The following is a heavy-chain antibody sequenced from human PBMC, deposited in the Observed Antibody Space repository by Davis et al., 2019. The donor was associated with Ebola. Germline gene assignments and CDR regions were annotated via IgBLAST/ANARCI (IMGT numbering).Heavy chain of an antibody. CDR1: GFTFSSYS. CDR3: ARGGSWGLGGKDY. D-gene: IGHD3-10*01. Sequence: GGSLRLSCAASGFTFSSYSMNWVRQAPGKGLEWVSSISSSSSYIYYANSVKGRFTISRDNAKNSLYLQMNSLRAEDTAVYYCARGGSWGLGGKDYWGQGTLVTVSS. CDR2: ISSSSSYI. J-gene: IGHJ4*02. V-gene: IGHV3-21*01.